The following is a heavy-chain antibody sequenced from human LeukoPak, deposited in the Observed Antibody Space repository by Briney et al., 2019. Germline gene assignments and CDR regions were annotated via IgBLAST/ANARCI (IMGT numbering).Heavy chain of an antibody. CDR1: GYTFTGYY. Sequence: ASVKVSCKASGYTFTGYYMHWVRQAPGQGLERMGWINPNSGGTNYAQKFQGRVTMTRDTSISTAYMELSRLRSDDTAVYYCAREWFLVVPAAHNWFDPWGQGTLVTVSS. D-gene: IGHD2-2*01. CDR3: AREWFLVVPAAHNWFDP. J-gene: IGHJ5*02. V-gene: IGHV1-2*02. CDR2: INPNSGGT.